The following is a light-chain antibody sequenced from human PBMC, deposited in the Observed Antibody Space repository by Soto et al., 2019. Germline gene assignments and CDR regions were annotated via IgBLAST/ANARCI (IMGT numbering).Light chain of an antibody. CDR1: QSISSL. Sequence: IQMTQSPSTLSASVGDRFTITCRASQSISSLLAWYQQKPGKAPKVLIFDSSSLESGVPSRFSGSGSATEFTLTISSLQPDDFATYYCQQYSTYPWTFGQGTKVDIK. CDR2: DSS. J-gene: IGKJ1*01. CDR3: QQYSTYPWT. V-gene: IGKV1-5*01.